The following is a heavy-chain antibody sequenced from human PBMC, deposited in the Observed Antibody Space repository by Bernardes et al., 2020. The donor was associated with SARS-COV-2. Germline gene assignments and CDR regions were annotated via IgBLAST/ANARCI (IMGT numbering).Heavy chain of an antibody. CDR1: GFTFSSYW. D-gene: IGHD2-2*02. CDR3: AREGGVVVPAAITRYYYGMDV. Sequence: GSLRLSCAASGFTFSSYWMSWVRQAPGKGLEWVANIKQDGSEKYYVDSVKGRFTISRDNAKNSLYLQMNSLRAEDTAVYYCAREGGVVVPAAITRYYYGMDVWGQGTTVTVSS. V-gene: IGHV3-7*03. CDR2: IKQDGSEK. J-gene: IGHJ6*02.